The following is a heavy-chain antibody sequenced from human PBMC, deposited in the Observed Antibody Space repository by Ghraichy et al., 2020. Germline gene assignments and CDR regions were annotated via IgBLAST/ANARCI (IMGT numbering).Heavy chain of an antibody. Sequence: SETLSLTCTVSGDSVTSSLYYWGWIRQPPGRGLEWLGSIYYSGSTYYNPSLESRVTISVDTSKNQFSLNLTSVTAADLAFYYCARHRGRSGYYPYGVDVWCQGTTVTVTS. CDR3: ARHRGRSGYYPYGVDV. CDR1: GDSVTSSLYY. D-gene: IGHD3-3*01. V-gene: IGHV4-39*01. CDR2: IYYSGST. J-gene: IGHJ6*02.